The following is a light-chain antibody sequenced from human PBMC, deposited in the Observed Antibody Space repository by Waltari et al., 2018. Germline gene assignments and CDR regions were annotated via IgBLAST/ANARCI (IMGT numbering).Light chain of an antibody. J-gene: IGKJ1*01. CDR2: DAS. CDR3: QKYGRLPAT. Sequence: EIVLTQSPGPLSLSPGERATLSCRASQSVSRTLAWYQQKPDQAPRLLIYDASTRATGIADRFSCSGSGTDFSLTISRLEPEDFAVYYCQKYGRLPATFGQGTKVEIK. V-gene: IGKV3-20*01. CDR1: QSVSRT.